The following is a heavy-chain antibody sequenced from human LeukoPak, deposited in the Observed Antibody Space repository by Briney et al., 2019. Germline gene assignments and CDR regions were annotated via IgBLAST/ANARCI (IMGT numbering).Heavy chain of an antibody. CDR3: ARDFLPPYSNYAFDY. CDR1: GGSISSGGYS. Sequence: SETLSLTCAVSGGSISSGGYSWSWIRQPPGKGLEWIGYIYYSGNTYYNPSLKSRVTLSVDTSKNQFSLKLSSVTAADTAVYYCARDFLPPYSNYAFDYWGQGTLVTVSS. V-gene: IGHV4-30-4*07. J-gene: IGHJ4*02. D-gene: IGHD4-11*01. CDR2: IYYSGNT.